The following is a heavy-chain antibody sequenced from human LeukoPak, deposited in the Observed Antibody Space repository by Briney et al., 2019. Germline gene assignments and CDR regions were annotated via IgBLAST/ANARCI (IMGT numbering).Heavy chain of an antibody. CDR2: IIPIFDTP. CDR3: ARAVQVTTGGLFDY. V-gene: IGHV1-69*06. Sequence: SVKVSCKASGYTFTSYYMHWVRQAPGQGLEWMGGIIPIFDTPNFAQKFQGRVTITADKSTSTAYMELSRLRSEDTAVYYCARAVQVTTGGLFDYWGQGTLVTVSS. J-gene: IGHJ4*02. D-gene: IGHD4-17*01. CDR1: GYTFTSYY.